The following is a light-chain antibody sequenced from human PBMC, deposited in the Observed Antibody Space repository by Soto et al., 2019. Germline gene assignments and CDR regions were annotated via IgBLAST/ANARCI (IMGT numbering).Light chain of an antibody. Sequence: DIQMTQSPSTLSAAVGDRVTITCQASQSIRTWLAWYQQRPGEAPNLLIYEASKLQIGVPSRFGGSGSGTEFTVTISSLQPDDVGTYYCQQYDTYQYTFGQGTKLEI. CDR3: QQYDTYQYT. CDR2: EAS. CDR1: QSIRTW. J-gene: IGKJ2*01. V-gene: IGKV1-5*03.